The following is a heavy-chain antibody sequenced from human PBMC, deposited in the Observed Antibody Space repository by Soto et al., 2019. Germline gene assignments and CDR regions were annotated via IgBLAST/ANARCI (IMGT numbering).Heavy chain of an antibody. D-gene: IGHD6-13*01. CDR2: INPNRGGT. Sequence: HVLEWMGWINPNRGGTIYAQKFQGRVPMTRDTSISTACMELSRLRSDDTAVYYCARGGAAAAGPPDAFDIWGQGTMVTVSS. V-gene: IGHV1-2*02. J-gene: IGHJ3*02. CDR3: ARGGAAAAGPPDAFDI.